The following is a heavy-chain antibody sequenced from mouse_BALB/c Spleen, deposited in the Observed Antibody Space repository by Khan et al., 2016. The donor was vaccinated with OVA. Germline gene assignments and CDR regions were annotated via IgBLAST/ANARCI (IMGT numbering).Heavy chain of an antibody. Sequence: QVQLQQSGPELVKPGASVKISCKASGYTFTDYYINWVKQKPGQGLEWIGWIYPGSANARYSEKFKGKATLTVDTSSTTAFMQLSSLTSEDTAVYFCAGGFDYWGQGTTLTVSS. CDR3: AGGFDY. J-gene: IGHJ2*01. CDR1: GYTFTDYY. CDR2: IYPGSANA. V-gene: IGHV1-84*02.